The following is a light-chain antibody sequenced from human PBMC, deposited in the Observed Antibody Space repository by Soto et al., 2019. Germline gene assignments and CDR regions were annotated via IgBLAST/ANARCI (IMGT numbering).Light chain of an antibody. CDR3: GSYAGSNTWV. Sequence: QSVLTQPRSVSGSPGQSVTISCTGTSSDVGGYNYVSWYQQHPGKAPKLMIYDVNKRPSGVPGRFSGSKSGNTASLTISGLQAEDEADYCCGSYAGSNTWVFGGGTKLTVL. V-gene: IGLV2-11*01. CDR2: DVN. J-gene: IGLJ3*02. CDR1: SSDVGGYNY.